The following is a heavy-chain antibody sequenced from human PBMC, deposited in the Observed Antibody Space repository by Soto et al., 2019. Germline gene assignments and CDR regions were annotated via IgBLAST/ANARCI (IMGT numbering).Heavy chain of an antibody. Sequence: QVQLVESGGGVVQPGRSLRLSCAAPGFTSSSYDMHWVRQAPGKGLEWVAFISYDGRNKYYADSVKGRFTISRYNSKNTLYLQMNSLRAEDRAVYYCARDEIVLVPAATNDWGQGTLVTVSS. V-gene: IGHV3-30*04. J-gene: IGHJ4*02. CDR1: GFTSSSYD. CDR3: ARDEIVLVPAATND. D-gene: IGHD2-2*01. CDR2: ISYDGRNK.